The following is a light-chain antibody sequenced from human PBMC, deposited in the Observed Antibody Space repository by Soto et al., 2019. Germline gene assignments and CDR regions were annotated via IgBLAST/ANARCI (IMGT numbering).Light chain of an antibody. CDR2: AAS. CDR3: QKYNSAPLT. CDR1: QGIDTY. V-gene: IGKV1-27*01. J-gene: IGKJ4*01. Sequence: VGDRVTITCRASQGIDTYLAWYQQKPGRVPKLLIYAASTLQSGVPSRFSGSGSGTDFTLTISSLQPEDVATYYCQKYNSAPLTFGGGTKVDIK.